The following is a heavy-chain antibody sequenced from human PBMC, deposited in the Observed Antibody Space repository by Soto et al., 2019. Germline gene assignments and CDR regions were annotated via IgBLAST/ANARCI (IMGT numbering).Heavy chain of an antibody. CDR2: IITTLGIA. CDR1: GGTFSSYT. J-gene: IGHJ4*02. D-gene: IGHD2-2*03. V-gene: IGHV1-69*08. CDR3: ARDLDIVVVPAAMPDDY. Sequence: QVQLVQSGAEVKKPGSSVKVSCKASGGTFSSYTISWVRQAPGQGLEWMGRIITTLGIANYAQKFQGRVQITADKSTSTAYMELSSLRSEDTAVYYCARDLDIVVVPAAMPDDYWGQGTLVTVSS.